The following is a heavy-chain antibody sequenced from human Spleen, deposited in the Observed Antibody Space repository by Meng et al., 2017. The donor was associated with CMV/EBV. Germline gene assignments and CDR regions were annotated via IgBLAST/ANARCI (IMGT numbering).Heavy chain of an antibody. CDR2: IKSDGSVT. CDR3: ARDSRGMSAYYGMDV. Sequence: GESLKISCAASGFTLRSSWMHWVRQAPGKGLMWVSRIKSDGSVTSYADSVKGRFTISRDDAKNTLYLQMNSLRAEDTAVYYCARDSRGMSAYYGMDVWGQGTTVTVSS. J-gene: IGHJ6*02. V-gene: IGHV3-74*01. D-gene: IGHD3-3*01. CDR1: GFTLRSSW.